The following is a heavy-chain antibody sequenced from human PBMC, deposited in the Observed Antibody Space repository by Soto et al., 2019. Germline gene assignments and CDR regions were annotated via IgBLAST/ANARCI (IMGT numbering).Heavy chain of an antibody. J-gene: IGHJ6*03. V-gene: IGHV1-8*01. CDR3: ARAKFYDFWSGYWLYYYYMDV. CDR2: MNPNSGNT. D-gene: IGHD3-3*01. CDR1: GYTFTSYD. Sequence: GASVKVSCKAPGYTFTSYDINWVRQATGQGLEWMGWMNPNSGNTGYAQKFQGRVTMTRNTSISTAYMELSSLRSEDTAVYYCARAKFYDFWSGYWLYYYYMDVWGKGTTVTVSS.